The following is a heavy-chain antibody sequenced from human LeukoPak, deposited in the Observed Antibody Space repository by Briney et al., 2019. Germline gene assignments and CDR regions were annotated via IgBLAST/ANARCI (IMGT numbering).Heavy chain of an antibody. D-gene: IGHD6-19*01. J-gene: IGHJ4*02. CDR2: IYYSGST. V-gene: IGHV4-30-4*01. CDR3: ARAGYSSGWYLVDY. CDR1: GGSISSGDYY. Sequence: PSQTLSLTCTVSGGSISSGDYYWSWIRQPPGKGLEWIGYIYYSGSTYYNPSLKSRVTISVDTSKNQFSLKLSSVTAADTAVYYCARAGYSSGWYLVDYWGQGTLVTVSS.